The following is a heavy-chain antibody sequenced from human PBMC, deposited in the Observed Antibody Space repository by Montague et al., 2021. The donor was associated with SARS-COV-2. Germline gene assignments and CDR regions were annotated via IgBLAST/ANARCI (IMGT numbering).Heavy chain of an antibody. CDR2: INRSGST. CDR3: ARGRTVTTFYYYYYGIDV. V-gene: IGHV4-34*01. Sequence: SETLSLTCAVYGGSFSGYYWSWIRQPPGKGLEWIGEINRSGSTNYNPSLKSRVTISVDTSKNQFSLKLSSVTAADTAVYYCARGRTVTTFYYYYYGIDVWGQGTTVTVSS. J-gene: IGHJ6*02. D-gene: IGHD4-17*01. CDR1: GGSFSGYY.